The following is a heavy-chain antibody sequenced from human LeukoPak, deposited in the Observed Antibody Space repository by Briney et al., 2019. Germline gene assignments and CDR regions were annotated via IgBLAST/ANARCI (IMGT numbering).Heavy chain of an antibody. CDR2: FDPEDGET. CDR3: ATDRPPRLRYFDWLLYRDDY. CDR1: GYTLTELS. Sequence: EASVKVSCKVSGYTLTELSMHWVRQAPGKGLEWMGGFDPEDGETIYAQKFQGRVTMTEDTSIDTAYMELSSLRSEDTAVYYCATDRPPRLRYFDWLLYRDDYWGQGTLVTVSS. J-gene: IGHJ4*02. D-gene: IGHD3-9*01. V-gene: IGHV1-24*01.